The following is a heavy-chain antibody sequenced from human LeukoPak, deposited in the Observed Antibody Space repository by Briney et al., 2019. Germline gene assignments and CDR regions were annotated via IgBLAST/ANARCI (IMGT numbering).Heavy chain of an antibody. CDR1: GFTFSSYS. CDR3: AGAPQTGYSAYYDYYMDV. CDR2: ISSSSSYI. J-gene: IGHJ6*03. V-gene: IGHV3-21*01. D-gene: IGHD1-14*01. Sequence: PGGSLRLSCAASGFTFSSYSMNWVRQAPGKGLEWVSSISSSSSYIYYADSVKGRFTISRDNAKNSLYLQMNSLRAEDTAVYYCAGAPQTGYSAYYDYYMDVWGKGTTVTVSS.